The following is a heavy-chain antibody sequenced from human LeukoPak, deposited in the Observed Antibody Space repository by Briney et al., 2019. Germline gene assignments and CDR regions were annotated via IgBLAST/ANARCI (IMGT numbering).Heavy chain of an antibody. CDR1: GGSISCSSYY. Sequence: SETLSLTCTVSGGSISCSSYYWGWIRQPPGKGLEWIGSIYYSGSTYYNPSLKSRVTISVDTSKNQFSLKLSSVTAADTAAYYCARLQKDYDFWSGYRNWFDPWGQGTLVTVSS. CDR3: ARLQKDYDFWSGYRNWFDP. V-gene: IGHV4-39*01. J-gene: IGHJ5*02. CDR2: IYYSGST. D-gene: IGHD3-3*01.